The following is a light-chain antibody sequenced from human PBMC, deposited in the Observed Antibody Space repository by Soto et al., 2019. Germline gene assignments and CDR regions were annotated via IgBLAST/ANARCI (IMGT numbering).Light chain of an antibody. J-gene: IGLJ1*01. Sequence: QSALTQPASVSGSPGQSITISCTATSSDVGSFNYVSWYQHHPGKAPKLMIYEVTSRPSGVSNRFSGSKSGNTASLTISGLQAEDEADYYSVSYATSTTLYVFGSGTKLTVL. CDR3: VSYATSTTLYV. CDR2: EVT. V-gene: IGLV2-14*01. CDR1: SSDVGSFNY.